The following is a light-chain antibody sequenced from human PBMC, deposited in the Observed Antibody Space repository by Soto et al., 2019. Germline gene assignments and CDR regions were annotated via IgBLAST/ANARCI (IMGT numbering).Light chain of an antibody. CDR2: AAS. V-gene: IGKV1-9*01. J-gene: IGKJ5*01. Sequence: DIQLTQSPSFLSPSIGESVTITCRASQVISTSLAWYQVKPGKAPELLIYAASTLESGVPTRFSATVSWTEFSLTITSLQPEDFATYYCQQLFDSPITFGQGTRLEIK. CDR1: QVISTS. CDR3: QQLFDSPIT.